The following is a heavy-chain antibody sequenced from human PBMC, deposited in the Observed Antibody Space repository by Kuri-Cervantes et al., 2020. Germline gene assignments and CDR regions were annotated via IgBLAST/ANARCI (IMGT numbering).Heavy chain of an antibody. CDR3: VRGGGIAAAVGY. CDR1: GFTFSGCA. Sequence: GGSLRLSCAASGFTFSGCAMNWVRQAPSKGLEWVSSISGGGGTTYHADYVKGRFTISRDNAKNSLYLQMNSLRAEDTAVYYCVRGGGIAAAVGYWGQGTLVTVSS. J-gene: IGHJ4*02. CDR2: ISGGGGTT. V-gene: IGHV3-23*01. D-gene: IGHD6-13*01.